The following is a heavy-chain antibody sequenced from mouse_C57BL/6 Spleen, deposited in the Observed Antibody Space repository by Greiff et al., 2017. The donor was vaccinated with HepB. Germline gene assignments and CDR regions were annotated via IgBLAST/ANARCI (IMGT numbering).Heavy chain of an antibody. CDR3: ARHSYYDYDEGFDY. Sequence: QVQLKESGPELVKPGASVKISCKASGYAFSSSWMNWVKQRPGKGLEWIGRIYPGDGDTNYNGKFKGKATLTADKSSSTAYMQLSSLTSEDSAVYFCARHSYYDYDEGFDYWGQGTTLTVSS. CDR1: GYAFSSSW. D-gene: IGHD2-4*01. V-gene: IGHV1-82*01. CDR2: IYPGDGDT. J-gene: IGHJ2*01.